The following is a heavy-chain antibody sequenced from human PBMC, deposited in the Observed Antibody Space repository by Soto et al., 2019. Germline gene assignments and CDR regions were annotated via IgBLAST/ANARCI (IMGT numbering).Heavy chain of an antibody. Sequence: SETLSLTCTVSGGSISSSSYYWGWIRQPPGKGLEWIGSIYYSGSTYYNPSLKSRVTISVDTSKNQFSLKLSSVTAADTAVYYCARHNSSSGFDPWGQGTLVTVSS. CDR1: GGSISSSSYY. D-gene: IGHD6-13*01. V-gene: IGHV4-39*01. CDR2: IYYSGST. CDR3: ARHNSSSGFDP. J-gene: IGHJ5*02.